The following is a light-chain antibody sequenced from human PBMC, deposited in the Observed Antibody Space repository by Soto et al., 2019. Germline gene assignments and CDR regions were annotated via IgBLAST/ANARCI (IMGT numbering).Light chain of an antibody. CDR3: QQRSNWPWT. Sequence: IVMTHSPATLSVSPWRRSTLSGRASQSVSSNLAWYQQKPGQAPRLLIYDASSRATGVPPRFRGSGSGANFTLTISNLEPEDSAIYFCQQRSNWPWTFGQGTKMDI. CDR2: DAS. V-gene: IGKV3-11*01. J-gene: IGKJ1*01. CDR1: QSVSSN.